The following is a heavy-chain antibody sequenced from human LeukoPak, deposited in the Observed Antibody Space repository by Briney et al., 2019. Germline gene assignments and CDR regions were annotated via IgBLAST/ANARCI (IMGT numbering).Heavy chain of an antibody. J-gene: IGHJ5*02. Sequence: GGSPRLSCAGSGFSVSNYYMSWVRQAPGKGLEWVSLIRDSGETFYADSVKGRFTISRDNSKNTMYLQVNRLRVEDTAVYFCARDRAVTQDWVEFDPWGQGTLVTVSS. V-gene: IGHV3-66*03. CDR3: ARDRAVTQDWVEFDP. CDR2: IRDSGET. CDR1: GFSVSNYY. D-gene: IGHD4-17*01.